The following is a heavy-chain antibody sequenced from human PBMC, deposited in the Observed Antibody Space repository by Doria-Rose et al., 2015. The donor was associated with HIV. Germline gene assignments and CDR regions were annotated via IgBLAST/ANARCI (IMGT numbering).Heavy chain of an antibody. CDR3: ARVLSGTYDY. J-gene: IGHJ4*02. CDR1: GGSISHYY. Sequence: VQLVESGPGLVKPSKTLSLTCSVSGGSISHYYWSWIRQPPGKGLEYIGDIFHTGSTNYSPSRKSRVSISIDTSKNKFSLRLSSVTAADTAVYYCARVLSGTYDYWGQGTLVTVSS. D-gene: IGHD1-26*01. CDR2: IFHTGST. V-gene: IGHV4-59*01.